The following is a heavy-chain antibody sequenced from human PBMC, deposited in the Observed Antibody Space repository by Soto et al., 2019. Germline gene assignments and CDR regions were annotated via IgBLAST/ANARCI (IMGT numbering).Heavy chain of an antibody. CDR3: ARGSERQGNSFDY. J-gene: IGHJ4*02. CDR1: GITFSSYW. CDR2: LHRDGTST. V-gene: IGHV3-74*01. Sequence: EVQLVESGGGLVQPGGSLRLSCAASGITFSSYWMHWVRQAPGKGLVWVSRLHRDGTSTIYADSVKGRFIISRDNAKNTLYLQMNSLRAEDTAVYYCARGSERQGNSFDYWGQGTLVTVSS. D-gene: IGHD1-26*01.